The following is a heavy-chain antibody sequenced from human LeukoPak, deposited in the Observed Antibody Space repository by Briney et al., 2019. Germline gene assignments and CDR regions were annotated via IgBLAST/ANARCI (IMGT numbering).Heavy chain of an antibody. J-gene: IGHJ4*02. V-gene: IGHV4-59*08. CDR1: GGALSRYY. CDR2: IYYSGSI. D-gene: IGHD3-3*01. Sequence: SETLSLTCTVSGGALSRYYWSWIRQPPGKGMEWIGYIYYSGSINYNPSLKSRVTISVDTSKNQFSLKLSSVPAADTAVYYCARGGYYDFWSGYYTPSPFDFWGQGALVTVSS. CDR3: ARGGYYDFWSGYYTPSPFDF.